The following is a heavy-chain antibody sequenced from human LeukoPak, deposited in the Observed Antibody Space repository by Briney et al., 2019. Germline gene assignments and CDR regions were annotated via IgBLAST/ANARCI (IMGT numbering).Heavy chain of an antibody. J-gene: IGHJ4*02. CDR2: INPSGGST. CDR3: ARGILFDILTGYPDY. Sequence: ASVKVSCKASGYTFTNYFMHWVRQAPGQGLGWMGIINPSGGSTSYAQKFQGRVTMARDTSTSTVYMELSSLRSEDTAVYYCARGILFDILTGYPDYWGQGTLVTVSS. CDR1: GYTFTNYF. V-gene: IGHV1-46*01. D-gene: IGHD3-9*01.